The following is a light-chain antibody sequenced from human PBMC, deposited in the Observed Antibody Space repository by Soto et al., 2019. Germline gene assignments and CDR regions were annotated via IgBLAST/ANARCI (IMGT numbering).Light chain of an antibody. J-gene: IGKJ1*01. CDR1: QSISSW. V-gene: IGKV1-5*03. CDR3: QHYSGGWA. Sequence: DIQMTQSPSTLSASVGDRVTITCRASQSISSWLAWYQQKPWKAPKLLIYKSSSLEGGVPSRFRGSGSGTAFTLTISSLQPDDFATYYCQHYSGGWASGQGTKVEIK. CDR2: KSS.